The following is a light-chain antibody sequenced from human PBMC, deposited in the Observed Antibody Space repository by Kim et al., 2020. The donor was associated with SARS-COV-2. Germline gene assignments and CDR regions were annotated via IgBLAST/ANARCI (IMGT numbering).Light chain of an antibody. CDR1: NLGSKN. CDR3: QVWDSAIWV. V-gene: IGLV3-9*01. Sequence: SYELTQPPSVSVALGQTARLTCGGNNLGSKNVHWYQQKPGQAPVEVIYRDNYRPSGIPERFSGSTAGNTATLTISRAQAGDEADYYCQVWDSAIWVFGGGTQLTVL. J-gene: IGLJ3*02. CDR2: RDN.